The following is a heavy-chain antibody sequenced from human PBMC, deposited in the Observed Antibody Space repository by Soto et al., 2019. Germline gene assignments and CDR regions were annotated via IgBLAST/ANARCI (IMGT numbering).Heavy chain of an antibody. J-gene: IGHJ3*02. CDR3: ARGLRGAFDI. V-gene: IGHV3-30-3*01. CDR2: ISYDGSNK. D-gene: IGHD3-16*01. CDR1: GFTLSSYA. Sequence: QVQLVESGGGVVQPGGSLRLSCGASGFTLSSYAMHWVRQAPGKGLEWVAVISYDGSNKYYADSVKGRFTISRDNSKNTLYLQLNSLRAEDAAVYYCARGLRGAFDIWGRGTMVTVSS.